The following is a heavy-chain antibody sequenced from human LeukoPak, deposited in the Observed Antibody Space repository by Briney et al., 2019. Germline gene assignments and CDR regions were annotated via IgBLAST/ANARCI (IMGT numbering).Heavy chain of an antibody. CDR1: GLSFGSYT. CDR3: AKTNLSRHRSSSGPRRGSLSYYYYMDV. J-gene: IGHJ6*03. CDR2: ISSDGTTT. D-gene: IGHD6-6*01. Sequence: GGSLRLSCAPSGLSFGSYTMTWVRQAPGKGLEWVAGISSDGTTTNYADSVKGRFTISRETTLNLQMDSLRAEDTATYYCAKTNLSRHRSSSGPRRGSLSYYYYMDVWGRGTTVTVSS. V-gene: IGHV3-23*01.